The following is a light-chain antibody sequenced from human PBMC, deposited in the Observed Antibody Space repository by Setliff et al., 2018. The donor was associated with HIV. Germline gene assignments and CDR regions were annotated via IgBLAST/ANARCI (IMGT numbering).Light chain of an antibody. V-gene: IGLV2-23*01. Sequence: QSALAQPASVSGSPGQSITISCTGTSGDVGRYNLVSWYQQQPGKPPKLMIYQANKRPSGVSNHFSGSKSGNTASLTISGLQAEDEADYYCCSNTGSNTDVFGTGTKVTVL. CDR3: CSNTGSNTDV. J-gene: IGLJ1*01. CDR1: SGDVGRYNL. CDR2: QAN.